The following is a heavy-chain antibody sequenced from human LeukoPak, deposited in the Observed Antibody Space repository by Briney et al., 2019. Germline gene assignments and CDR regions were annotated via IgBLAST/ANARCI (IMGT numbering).Heavy chain of an antibody. CDR2: IRYDGSNK. J-gene: IGHJ6*03. V-gene: IGHV3-30*02. Sequence: PGGSLRLSCAASGFTFSSYGTHWVRQAPGKGLEWVAFIRYDGSNKYYADSLKGRFTISRDNSKNTLYLQMNSLRAEDTAVYYCAKVQTTGFSGTLDMDVWGKGTTVTVSS. CDR3: AKVQTTGFSGTLDMDV. CDR1: GFTFSSYG. D-gene: IGHD4-11*01.